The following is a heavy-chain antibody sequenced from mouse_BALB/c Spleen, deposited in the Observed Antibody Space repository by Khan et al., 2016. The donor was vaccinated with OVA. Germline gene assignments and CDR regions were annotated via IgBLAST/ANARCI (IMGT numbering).Heavy chain of an antibody. V-gene: IGHV3-2*02. D-gene: IGHD1-1*01. J-gene: IGHJ2*01. CDR1: GYSITTDYA. CDR3: AIVYGGDFDY. Sequence: EVQLQESGPGLVKPSQSLSLTCTVTGYSITTDYAWNWIRQFPGNKLEWMGYVSYSGNTKYNPSLKSRISITRDTSKNQFFLQLKSVTTEDTARYYCAIVYGGDFDYWGQGTTLTVSS. CDR2: VSYSGNT.